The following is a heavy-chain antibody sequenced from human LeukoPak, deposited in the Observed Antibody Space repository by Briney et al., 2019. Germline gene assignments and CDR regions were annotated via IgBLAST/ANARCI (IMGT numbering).Heavy chain of an antibody. CDR1: GGSISSGGYY. Sequence: PSETLSLTCTVSGGSISSGGYYWSWIRQHPGKGLEWIGYIYYSGSTYYNPSLKSRVTISVDTSKNQFSLKLSSVTAADTAVYYCARTATWPEVDYWGQGTLVTVSS. CDR2: IYYSGST. D-gene: IGHD2-15*01. J-gene: IGHJ4*02. V-gene: IGHV4-31*03. CDR3: ARTATWPEVDY.